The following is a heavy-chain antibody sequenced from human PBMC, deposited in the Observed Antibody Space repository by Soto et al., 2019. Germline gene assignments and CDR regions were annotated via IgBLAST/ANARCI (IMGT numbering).Heavy chain of an antibody. CDR1: GFTFSSYA. J-gene: IGHJ4*02. CDR3: ARGPSPYTSGYFDD. D-gene: IGHD2-2*01. V-gene: IGHV3-30-3*01. Sequence: GGSLRLCCAASGFTFSSYAMQWVRQAPGKGLEWVAVISNDGSEKYYAESVKGRFTISRDNSKNTLYLQMNSLRAEDTAVYYCARGPSPYTSGYFDDWGQGTLVTVSS. CDR2: ISNDGSEK.